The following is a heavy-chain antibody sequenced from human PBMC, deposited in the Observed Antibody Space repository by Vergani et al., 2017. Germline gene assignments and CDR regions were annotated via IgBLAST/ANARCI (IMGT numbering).Heavy chain of an antibody. CDR2: ITTSGGTV. CDR3: ARDSRNSGYDLDY. J-gene: IGHJ4*02. V-gene: IGHV3-48*01. D-gene: IGHD5-12*01. Sequence: EVQLVESGGGLVQPGGSLRVSCAASGFTFSNYNMIWVRQAPGKGLEWVSYITTSGGTVYYADSVKGRFTISSDNGKNSLYLQMNSLRAEDTAVYYCARDSRNSGYDLDYWGQGTLVTVSS. CDR1: GFTFSNYN.